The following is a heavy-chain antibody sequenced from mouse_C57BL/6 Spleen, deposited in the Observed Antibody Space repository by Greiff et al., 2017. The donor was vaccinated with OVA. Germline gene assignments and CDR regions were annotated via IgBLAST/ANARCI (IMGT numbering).Heavy chain of an antibody. CDR2: IDPADSYT. CDR1: GYTFTSYW. D-gene: IGHD1-1*01. V-gene: IGHV1-69*01. CDR3: ARYYGSSWDN. Sequence: QVQLQQPGAELVMPGASVKLSCKASGYTFTSYWMHWVKQRPGQGLEWIGEIDPADSYTNYNQKFKGKSTLTVDTSSSTAYMQLSSLTSADSAVYYSARYYGSSWDNWGKGTTLTVSS. J-gene: IGHJ2*01.